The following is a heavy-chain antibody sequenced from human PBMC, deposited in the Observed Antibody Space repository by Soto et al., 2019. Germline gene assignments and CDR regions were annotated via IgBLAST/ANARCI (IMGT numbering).Heavy chain of an antibody. CDR3: ARDGDLRSDFWSGPLGGGWFDP. CDR1: GGTFSNSA. Sequence: QVQLVQSGAEVSKPGSSVKVSCKASGGTFSNSAITWVRQAPGQGLEWVGGIIPIFGSTNYAQKFQGRVTLIADESKSTANMDVRSLTSEDPAVHCCARDGDLRSDFWSGPLGGGWFDPWGQGALVTVSS. J-gene: IGHJ5*02. CDR2: IIPIFGST. V-gene: IGHV1-69*12. D-gene: IGHD3-3*01.